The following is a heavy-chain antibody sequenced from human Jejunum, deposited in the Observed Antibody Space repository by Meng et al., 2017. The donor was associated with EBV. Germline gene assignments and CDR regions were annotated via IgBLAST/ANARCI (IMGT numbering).Heavy chain of an antibody. J-gene: IGHJ4*02. CDR3: AKGGGYSYGYVAD. D-gene: IGHD5-18*01. CDR1: GFTFPRHW. Sequence: EVQLVESXXGFVQXGGSLRLSCSASGFTFPRHWMHWVRQAPGKGLVWVSRISEDGSKTFYADSVKGRFTISRDNAKNTLYLQMDSLRVEDTAVYYCAKGGGYSYGYVADWGQGTLVTVSS. V-gene: IGHV3-74*01. CDR2: ISEDGSKT.